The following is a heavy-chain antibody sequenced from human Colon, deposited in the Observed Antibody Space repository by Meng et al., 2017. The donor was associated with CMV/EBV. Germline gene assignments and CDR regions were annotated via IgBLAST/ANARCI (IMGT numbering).Heavy chain of an antibody. J-gene: IGHJ4*02. CDR1: GYTFTSHA. V-gene: IGHV1-3*01. Sequence: SCKASGYTFTSHAIHWVRQAPGQRLEWMGWIDYGNGNTKYSQKFQDRVTITRDTSANTVYMELSSLKSEDTAVYYCAREPPLGGYFDYWGQGTLVTVSS. CDR2: IDYGNGNT. D-gene: IGHD2-15*01. CDR3: AREPPLGGYFDY.